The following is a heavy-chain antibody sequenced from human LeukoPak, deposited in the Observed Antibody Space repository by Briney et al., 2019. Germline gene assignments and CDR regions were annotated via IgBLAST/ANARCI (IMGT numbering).Heavy chain of an antibody. CDR1: GFTFSSYW. D-gene: IGHD5-24*01. V-gene: IGHV3-74*01. CDR2: IDSGVSST. Sequence: GGSLRLSCAASGFTFSSYWMHWVRQAPGKGLVWVSRIDSGVSSTIYADSVKGRFTISRDNAKNSLYLQMNSLRVEDTAVYYCAKEGRSLQTYWGQGTLVTVSS. J-gene: IGHJ4*02. CDR3: AKEGRSLQTY.